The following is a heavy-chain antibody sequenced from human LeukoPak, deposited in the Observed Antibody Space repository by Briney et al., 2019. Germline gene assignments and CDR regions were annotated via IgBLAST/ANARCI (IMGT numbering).Heavy chain of an antibody. CDR2: ISAYNGNT. CDR1: GYTFTSYG. D-gene: IGHD6-13*01. CDR3: ARESSPGAFDI. V-gene: IGHV1-18*01. Sequence: ASVKVSCKASGYTFTSYGMSWVRQDPGQGLEWMGWISAYNGNTNHAQKLQGRVTMTTDTSTSTAYMELRSLRSDDTAVYYCARESSPGAFDIWGQGTMVTVSS. J-gene: IGHJ3*02.